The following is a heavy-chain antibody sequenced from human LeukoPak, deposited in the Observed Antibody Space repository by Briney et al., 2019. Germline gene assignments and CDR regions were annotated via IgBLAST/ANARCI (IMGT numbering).Heavy chain of an antibody. D-gene: IGHD1-1*01. V-gene: IGHV3-30*02. J-gene: IGHJ4*02. Sequence: GGSLRLSCAASGFTFSSNWMSWVRQAPGKGLEWVAFIRYDGSNKYYADSVKGRFTISRDNSKNTLYLQMNSLRAEDTAIYYCAKDSGTWNDSDYWGQGTLVNVSS. CDR2: IRYDGSNK. CDR3: AKDSGTWNDSDY. CDR1: GFTFSSNW.